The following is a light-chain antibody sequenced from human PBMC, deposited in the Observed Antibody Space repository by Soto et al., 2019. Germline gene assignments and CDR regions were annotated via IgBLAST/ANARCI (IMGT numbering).Light chain of an antibody. CDR2: EVS. V-gene: IGLV2-8*01. J-gene: IGLJ2*01. CDR1: SSDVGGYNY. CDR3: SSYAASNNLGV. Sequence: QSALTQPHSASGSPGQSVTISCIGTSSDVGGYNYVSWYQQHPGKAPKLMIYEVSKRPSGVPDRFSGSKSGNTASLTVSGLQAEDEADYYCSSYAASNNLGVFGGGTKLNVL.